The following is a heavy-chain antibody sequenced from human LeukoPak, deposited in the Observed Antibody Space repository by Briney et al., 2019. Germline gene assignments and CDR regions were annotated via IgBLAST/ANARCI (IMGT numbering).Heavy chain of an antibody. CDR2: IYTSGST. D-gene: IGHD3-22*01. Sequence: PSETLSLTCTVSGGSISSYYWSWIRQPAGKGLEWIGRIYTSGSTNYNPSLKSRVTMSVDTSKNQFSLKLSSVTAADTAVYYCARSTHYDSSGYYIDYWGQGTLVTVSS. CDR1: GGSISSYY. V-gene: IGHV4-4*07. CDR3: ARSTHYDSSGYYIDY. J-gene: IGHJ4*02.